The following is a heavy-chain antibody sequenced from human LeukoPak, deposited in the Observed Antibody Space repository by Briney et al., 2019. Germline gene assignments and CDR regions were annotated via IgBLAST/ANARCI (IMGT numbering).Heavy chain of an antibody. Sequence: GGSLRLSCAASGFTFSSYGMHWVRQAPGKGLEWVAVISYDGSNKYYADSVKGRFTISRDNSKNTLYLQMNSLRAEDTAVYYCAKDRETALRPRILFQHWGQGTLVTVSS. D-gene: IGHD2-21*02. CDR2: ISYDGSNK. CDR1: GFTFSSYG. CDR3: AKDRETALRPRILFQH. V-gene: IGHV3-30*18. J-gene: IGHJ1*01.